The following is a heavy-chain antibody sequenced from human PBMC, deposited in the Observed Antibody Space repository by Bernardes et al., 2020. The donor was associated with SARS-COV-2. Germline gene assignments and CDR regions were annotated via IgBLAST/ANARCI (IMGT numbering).Heavy chain of an antibody. CDR2: MNPNSGNT. D-gene: IGHD3-16*02. J-gene: IGHJ5*02. V-gene: IGHV1-8*01. Sequence: ASEKVSCKASGYTFTSYDINWVRQATGQGLEWMGWMNPNSGNTGYAQKFQGRVTMTRNTSISTAYMELSSLRSEDTAVYYCARGPDYDYVWGSYLHNWFDPWGQGTLVTVSS. CDR1: GYTFTSYD. CDR3: ARGPDYDYVWGSYLHNWFDP.